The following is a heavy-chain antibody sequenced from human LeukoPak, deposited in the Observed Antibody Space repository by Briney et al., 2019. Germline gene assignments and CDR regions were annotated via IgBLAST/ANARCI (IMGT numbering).Heavy chain of an antibody. CDR1: GDSVSSNSAA. CDR3: ARDDGDYDSQSDHWFDP. CDR2: TYYRSKWYN. J-gene: IGHJ5*02. D-gene: IGHD4-17*01. Sequence: SQTLSLTCAISGDSVSSNSAAWNWIRQSPSRGLEWLGRTYYRSKWYNDYAVSVKSRITINPDTSKNQFSLQLNSVTPEDTAVYYCARDDGDYDSQSDHWFDPWGQGTLATVSS. V-gene: IGHV6-1*01.